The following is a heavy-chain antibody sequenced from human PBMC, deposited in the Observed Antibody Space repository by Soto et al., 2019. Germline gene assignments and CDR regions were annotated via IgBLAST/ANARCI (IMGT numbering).Heavy chain of an antibody. J-gene: IGHJ4*02. CDR2: IYYSGST. Sequence: PSETLSLTCTVSGGSISSYYWSWIRQPPGKGLEWIGYIYYSGSTNYNPSLKSRVTISVDTSKNQFSLKLSSVTAADTAVYYCARSVEENQLLTFDYWGQGALVTVSS. V-gene: IGHV4-59*01. CDR3: ARSVEENQLLTFDY. D-gene: IGHD2-2*01. CDR1: GGSISSYY.